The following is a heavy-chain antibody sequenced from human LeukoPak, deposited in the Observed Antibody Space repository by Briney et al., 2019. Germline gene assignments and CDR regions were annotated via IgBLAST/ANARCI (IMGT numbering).Heavy chain of an antibody. CDR2: ISGSGGST. J-gene: IGHJ4*02. Sequence: GGSLRLSCAASGLTFSSYAMSWVRPAPGKGLEWVSAISGSGGSTYYADSVKGRFTISRDNSKNTLYLQMNSLRAEDTAVYYCAKDRRYDSSGLGDYWGQGTLVTVSS. CDR3: AKDRRYDSSGLGDY. CDR1: GLTFSSYA. V-gene: IGHV3-23*01. D-gene: IGHD3-22*01.